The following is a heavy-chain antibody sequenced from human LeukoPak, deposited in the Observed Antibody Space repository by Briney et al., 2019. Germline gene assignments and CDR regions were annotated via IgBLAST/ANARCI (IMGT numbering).Heavy chain of an antibody. V-gene: IGHV4-4*07. D-gene: IGHD3-16*02. CDR1: GGSISSYY. CDR2: IYTSGST. CDR3: ASGYDYVWGSYRLDY. J-gene: IGHJ4*02. Sequence: SETLSLTCTVSGGSISSYYWSWLRQPAGKGQEWIGRIYTSGSTNYNPSLKSRVTMSVDTSKNQFSLKLSSVTAADTAVYYCASGYDYVWGSYRLDYWGQGTLVTVS.